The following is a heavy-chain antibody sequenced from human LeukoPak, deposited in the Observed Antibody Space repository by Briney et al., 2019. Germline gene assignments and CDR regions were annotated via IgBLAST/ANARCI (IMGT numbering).Heavy chain of an antibody. CDR2: IYYSGST. CDR3: ARYAGATGYYYGMDV. V-gene: IGHV4-59*01. J-gene: IGHJ6*02. Sequence: SETLSLTCTVSGGSISSYYWSWIRQPPGKGLEWIGYIYYSGSTNYNPSLKSRVTISVDTSKNQFSLKLSSVTAADTAVYYCARYAGATGYYYGMDVWGQGTTVTVSS. CDR1: GGSISSYY. D-gene: IGHD1-26*01.